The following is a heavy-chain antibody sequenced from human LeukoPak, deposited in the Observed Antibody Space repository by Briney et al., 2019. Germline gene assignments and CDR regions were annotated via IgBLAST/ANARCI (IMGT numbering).Heavy chain of an antibody. CDR1: GFSFSSNN. CDR3: ARGLGSSWFYR. CDR2: ISGGGSPV. Sequence: GGSLRLSCAASGFSFSSNNMNWVRQAPGKGPEWLAYISGGGSPVSYADSVKGRFTISRDNAKNLVYLHMNSLRDEDTALYYCARGLGSSWFYRWGQGTLATVSS. J-gene: IGHJ4*02. D-gene: IGHD6-13*01. V-gene: IGHV3-48*02.